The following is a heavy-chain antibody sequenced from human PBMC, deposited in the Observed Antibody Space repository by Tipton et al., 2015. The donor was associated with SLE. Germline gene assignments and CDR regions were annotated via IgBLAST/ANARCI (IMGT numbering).Heavy chain of an antibody. D-gene: IGHD6-19*01. J-gene: IGHJ4*02. V-gene: IGHV3-30*02. CDR1: GFTFSSYG. Sequence: QVQLVQSGGGVVQPGGSLRLSCAASGFTFSSYGMHWVRQAPGKGLEWVAFIRYDGSNKYYADSVKGRFTISRDNSKNTLYLQMNSLRAEDTAVYYCARGEQWLTYYFDYWGQGTLVTVSS. CDR2: IRYDGSNK. CDR3: ARGEQWLTYYFDY.